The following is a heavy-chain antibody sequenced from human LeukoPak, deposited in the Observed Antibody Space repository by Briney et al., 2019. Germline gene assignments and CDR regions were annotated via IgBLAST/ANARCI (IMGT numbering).Heavy chain of an antibody. V-gene: IGHV3-23*01. Sequence: GGSLRLSCAASGFTFSSYAMSWVRQAPGKGLEWVSAITGSGGSTYYADSVKGRFTISRDNSKNTLYLQMNSLRAEDTAVYYCAKDLSRRYCDVYYFDYWGQGTLVTVSS. J-gene: IGHJ4*02. CDR3: AKDLSRRYCDVYYFDY. CDR1: GFTFSSYA. D-gene: IGHD3-16*01. CDR2: ITGSGGST.